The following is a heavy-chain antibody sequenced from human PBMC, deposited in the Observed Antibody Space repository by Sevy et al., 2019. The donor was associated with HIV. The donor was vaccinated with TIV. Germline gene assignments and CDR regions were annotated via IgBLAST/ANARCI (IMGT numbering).Heavy chain of an antibody. Sequence: GGSLRLSCAASGFASGFTFSSFAMSWVRQLPGKGLEWVSTINGRGGSTYYADSVKGRFTLSGDNSNNALFLQMDSLKADDPAVYYCARPPPRIGPSSAVFFDAWGHGTLVTVSS. CDR3: ARPPPRIGPSSAVFFDA. CDR1: GFTFSSFA. CDR2: INGRGGST. J-gene: IGHJ4*01. D-gene: IGHD2-15*01. V-gene: IGHV3-23*01.